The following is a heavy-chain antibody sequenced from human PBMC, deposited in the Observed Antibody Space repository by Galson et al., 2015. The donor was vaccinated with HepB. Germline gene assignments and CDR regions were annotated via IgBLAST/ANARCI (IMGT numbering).Heavy chain of an antibody. D-gene: IGHD3-22*01. CDR3: ARDLLYGYYDY. J-gene: IGHJ4*02. V-gene: IGHV1-69*06. Sequence: SCKASGGTFSSYAISWVRQAPGQGLEWMGGIIPIFGTANYAQKFQGRVTITADKSTSTAYMELSSLRSEDTAVYYCARDLLYGYYDYWGQGTLVAVSS. CDR2: IIPIFGTA. CDR1: GGTFSSYA.